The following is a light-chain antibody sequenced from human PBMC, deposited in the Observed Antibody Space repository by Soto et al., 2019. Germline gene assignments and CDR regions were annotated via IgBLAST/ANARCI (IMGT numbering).Light chain of an antibody. J-gene: IGKJ1*01. CDR2: AAS. V-gene: IGKV3-20*01. CDR1: QSVSSSY. CDR3: HQYGSSQGT. Sequence: IVMTQSQATMSVSPWARATTYCRASQSVSSSYLAWYQHKVGQAPRLLIYAASSRATGIPDRFSGSGSGTDFTFTISRLEPEDFAVYYCHQYGSSQGTFGQGTKVDIK.